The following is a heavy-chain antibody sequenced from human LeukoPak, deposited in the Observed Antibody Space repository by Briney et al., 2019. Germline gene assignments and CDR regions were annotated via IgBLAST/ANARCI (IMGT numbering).Heavy chain of an antibody. CDR2: FISSSNYG. V-gene: IGHV3-21*01. J-gene: IGHJ6*03. Sequence: GGSLRLSCAVSGFSFSSYNINWVRQAPGKGLEWVSSFISSSNYGYYADSVKGRFTISRDNAKNTLFLQINSLRAEDTAVYYCARDRTALVPDYMDVWGNGTTVTVSS. CDR1: GFSFSSYN. CDR3: ARDRTALVPDYMDV. D-gene: IGHD5-18*01.